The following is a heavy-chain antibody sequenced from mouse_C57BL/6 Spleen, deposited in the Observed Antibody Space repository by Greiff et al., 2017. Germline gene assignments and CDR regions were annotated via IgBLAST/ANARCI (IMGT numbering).Heavy chain of an antibody. J-gene: IGHJ4*01. CDR1: GFTFSSYT. CDR2: ISGGGGNT. CDR3: ARRITTVVDAMDY. V-gene: IGHV5-9*01. Sequence: EVQGVESGGGLVKPGGSLKLSCAASGFTFSSYTMSWVRQTPEKRLEWVATISGGGGNTYYPDSVKGRFTISRDNAKNTLYLQMSSLRSEDTALYYCARRITTVVDAMDYWGQGTSVTVSS. D-gene: IGHD1-1*01.